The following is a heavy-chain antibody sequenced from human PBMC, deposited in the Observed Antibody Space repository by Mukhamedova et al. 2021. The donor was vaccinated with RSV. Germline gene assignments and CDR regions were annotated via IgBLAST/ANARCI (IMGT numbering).Heavy chain of an antibody. Sequence: VLQAPGKGLQWVAGISDNGTNTFYADSVKGRFTVSRDNSKNILYLQMKRLRPDDTARYFCTSLTTVGHSNDYDLDVWGRGTTVIVS. J-gene: IGHJ6*03. CDR3: TSLTTVGHSNDYDLDV. D-gene: IGHD1-14*01. V-gene: IGHV3-30-3*01. CDR2: ISDNGTNT.